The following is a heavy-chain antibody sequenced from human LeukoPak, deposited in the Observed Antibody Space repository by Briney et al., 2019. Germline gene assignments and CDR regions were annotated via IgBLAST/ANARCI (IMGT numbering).Heavy chain of an antibody. Sequence: GGSLRLSCAASGFTFSSNWMYWVRQAPGKGLVWVSRINSDGSTTSYVDSVRGRFTISRDNAKSTWYLQMNSLRAEVTAVYCCARGGLIDYWGEGTLVTVSS. V-gene: IGHV3-74*01. CDR1: GFTFSSNW. CDR3: ARGGLIDY. J-gene: IGHJ4*02. CDR2: INSDGSTT.